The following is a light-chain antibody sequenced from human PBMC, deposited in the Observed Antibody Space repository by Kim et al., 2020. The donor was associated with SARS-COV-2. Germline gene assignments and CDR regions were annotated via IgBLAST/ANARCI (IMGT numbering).Light chain of an antibody. CDR3: QAWDTSSFLV. CDR1: KLGDKY. CDR2: QDS. J-gene: IGLJ2*01. V-gene: IGLV3-1*01. Sequence: SYELTQPPSVSVSAGQTASITCSGDKLGDKYACWYQQKPGQSPVVVMYQDSKRPSGIPDRFSGSNSGNTATLTISGTQAMDEADYYCQAWDTSSFLVFGG.